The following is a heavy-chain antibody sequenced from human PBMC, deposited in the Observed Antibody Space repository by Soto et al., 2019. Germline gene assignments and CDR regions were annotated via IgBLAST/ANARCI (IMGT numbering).Heavy chain of an antibody. CDR1: GGSISSGGYS. CDR3: ARVEHGDYVGGYFDY. V-gene: IGHV4-30-2*01. CDR2: IYHSGST. D-gene: IGHD4-17*01. J-gene: IGHJ4*02. Sequence: QLQLQESGSGLVKPSQTLSLTCAVSGGSISSGGYSWSWIRQPPGKGLEWIGYIYHSGSTYYNPSLKRRVTISVDRSKTQFSLKLSSVTAADTAVYYCARVEHGDYVGGYFDYWGQGTLVTVSS.